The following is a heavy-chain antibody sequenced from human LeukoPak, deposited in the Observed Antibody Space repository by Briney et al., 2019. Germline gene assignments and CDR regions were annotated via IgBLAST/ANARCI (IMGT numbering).Heavy chain of an antibody. CDR3: ARQWAAGWFDP. J-gene: IGHJ5*02. Sequence: ASETLSLTCTVSGGSISSSSYYWGWIRQPPGKGLEWIGSIYYSGSTYYNPSLKSRVIISVDTSKNQFSLKLSSVTAADTAVYYCARQWAAGWFDPWGQGTLVTVSS. D-gene: IGHD6-13*01. V-gene: IGHV4-39*01. CDR2: IYYSGST. CDR1: GGSISSSSYY.